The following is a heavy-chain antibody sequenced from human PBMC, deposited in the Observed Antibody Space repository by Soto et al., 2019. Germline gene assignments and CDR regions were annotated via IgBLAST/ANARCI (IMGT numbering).Heavy chain of an antibody. J-gene: IGHJ6*02. CDR3: ARHCSSTSCSHHYYYGMDV. Sequence: QVQLQESGPGLVKPSQTLSLTCTVSGGSISSGGYYWSWIRQHPGKGLEWIGYIYYSGSTYYNPSLKSRVTISVDTSKNQFSLKLSSVTAADTAVYYCARHCSSTSCSHHYYYGMDVWGQGTTVTVSS. CDR1: GGSISSGGYY. CDR2: IYYSGST. V-gene: IGHV4-31*03. D-gene: IGHD2-2*01.